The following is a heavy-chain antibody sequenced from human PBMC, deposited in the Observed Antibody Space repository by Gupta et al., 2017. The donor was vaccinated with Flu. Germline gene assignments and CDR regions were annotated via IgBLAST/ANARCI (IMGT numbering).Heavy chain of an antibody. CDR3: TRDSFGVTILDP. CDR1: GFTFSTYA. Sequence: EVQLLESGGGLVPPGGSLRLSCVASGFTFSTYAMDWVRQAPGKGLGWVSAISASGGSAYYADSVKGRFTISRDNSQNTLYLQMNSLRAEDTAVYYCTRDSFGVTILDPWGQGTLVTVSS. J-gene: IGHJ5*02. CDR2: ISASGGSA. V-gene: IGHV3-23*01. D-gene: IGHD3-3*01.